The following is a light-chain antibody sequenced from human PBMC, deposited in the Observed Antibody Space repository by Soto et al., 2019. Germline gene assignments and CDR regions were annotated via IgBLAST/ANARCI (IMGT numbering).Light chain of an antibody. CDR2: DAS. Sequence: EIVLTQSPATLSLSPGERATLSCRASQSVSSYLAWYQQKPGQAPRLLIYDASNRATGIPARFSGSGSGTDFTLTISSLEHEDFEVYYCQQRSNWPPMYTFGQGTKLEIK. V-gene: IGKV3-11*01. J-gene: IGKJ2*01. CDR1: QSVSSY. CDR3: QQRSNWPPMYT.